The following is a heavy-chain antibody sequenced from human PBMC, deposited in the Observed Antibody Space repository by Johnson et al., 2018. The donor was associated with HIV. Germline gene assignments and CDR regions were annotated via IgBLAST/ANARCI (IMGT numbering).Heavy chain of an antibody. CDR1: GFAFSNFG. V-gene: IGHV3-30*03. J-gene: IGHJ3*02. Sequence: QVQLVESGGGLVKPGGSLRLSCAASGFAFSNFGMHWVRQAPGKGLEWVAVTSYDGSNKYYADSVKGRFTISRDNSKNTLYLQMNSLRAEDTAVYYCASFITTGAFDIWGQGTMVTVSS. CDR3: ASFITTGAFDI. D-gene: IGHD3-3*01. CDR2: TSYDGSNK.